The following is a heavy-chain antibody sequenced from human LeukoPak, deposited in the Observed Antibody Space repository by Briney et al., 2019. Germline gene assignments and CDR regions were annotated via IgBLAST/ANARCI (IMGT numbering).Heavy chain of an antibody. D-gene: IGHD3-22*01. J-gene: IGHJ4*02. Sequence: PSETLSLTCTVSGYSISSGYYWGWIRQPPGKGLEWIGSIYHSGSTYYNPSLKSRVTISVDTSKNQFSLKLSSVTAADTAVYYCAREGYYDSSGYNVPSFDYWGQGTLVTVSS. CDR1: GYSISSGYY. CDR2: IYHSGST. V-gene: IGHV4-38-2*02. CDR3: AREGYYDSSGYNVPSFDY.